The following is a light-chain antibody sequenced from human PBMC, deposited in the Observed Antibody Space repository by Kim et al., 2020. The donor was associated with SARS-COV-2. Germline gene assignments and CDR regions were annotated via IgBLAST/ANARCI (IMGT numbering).Light chain of an antibody. J-gene: IGLJ1*01. CDR2: QDN. Sequence: PVQTANIPASDDKLGVKYVSRSHQKPGQPPVVVIYQDNQRTSGIPERFSYSNSGNTATLTISGTQAMDEADYYCQAWDSSTHNYVFGAGTKVTVL. V-gene: IGLV3-1*01. CDR3: QAWDSSTHNYV. CDR1: KLGVKY.